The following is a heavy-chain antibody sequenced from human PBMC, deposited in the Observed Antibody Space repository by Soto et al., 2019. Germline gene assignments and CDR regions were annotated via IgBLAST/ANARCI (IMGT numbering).Heavy chain of an antibody. CDR1: GGSISSYY. V-gene: IGHV4-59*08. D-gene: IGHD3-10*01. J-gene: IGHJ3*02. CDR3: ARVWGGAFDI. CDR2: ISDSGSP. Sequence: PSETLSLTCTVSGGSISSYYWSWIRQPPGKGLEWIAYISDSGSPKYNPSLKSRITISVDTSKNQFSLNLRSVTAADTAVYYCARVWGGAFDIWGQGTMVTVSS.